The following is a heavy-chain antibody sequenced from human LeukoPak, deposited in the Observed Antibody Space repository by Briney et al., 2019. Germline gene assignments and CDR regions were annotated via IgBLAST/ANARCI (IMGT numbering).Heavy chain of an antibody. D-gene: IGHD3-22*01. CDR3: ARVLSGSWDWFDP. CDR2: INTDGSRI. J-gene: IGHJ5*02. CDR1: GFTFSNYA. V-gene: IGHV3-74*01. Sequence: PGGSLRLSCAASGFTFSNYAMSWVRQAPGKGLVWVSRINTDGSRITYADSVKGRFTISRDNAMNTVYLQMNSLRAEDTAVYYCARVLSGSWDWFDPWGQGTLVTVSS.